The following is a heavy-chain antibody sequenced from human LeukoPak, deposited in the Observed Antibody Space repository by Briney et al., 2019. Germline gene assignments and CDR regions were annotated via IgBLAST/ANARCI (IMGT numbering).Heavy chain of an antibody. D-gene: IGHD3-3*01. CDR1: GYTFTSYG. CDR2: ISAYNGNT. CDR3: ARLSRYTIFGVVREGWFDP. V-gene: IGHV1-18*01. Sequence: GASVKVSFKASGYTFTSYGISWVRQAPGQGLEWMGWISAYNGNTNYAQKLQGRVTMTTDTSTSTAYMELRSLRSDDTAVYYCARLSRYTIFGVVREGWFDPWGQGTLVTVSS. J-gene: IGHJ5*02.